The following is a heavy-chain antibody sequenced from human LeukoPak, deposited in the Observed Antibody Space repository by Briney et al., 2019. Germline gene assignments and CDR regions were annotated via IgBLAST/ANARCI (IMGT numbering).Heavy chain of an antibody. CDR3: ARAGAAAGTGGY. CDR1: GFTFSDYY. Sequence: PGGSLGLSCAASGFTFSDYYMSWIRQAPGKGLEWVSYISSSSSYTNYADSVKGRFTISRDNAKNSLYLQMNSLRAEDTAVYYCARAGAAAGTGGYWGQGTLVTVSS. CDR2: ISSSSSYT. V-gene: IGHV3-11*06. J-gene: IGHJ4*02. D-gene: IGHD6-13*01.